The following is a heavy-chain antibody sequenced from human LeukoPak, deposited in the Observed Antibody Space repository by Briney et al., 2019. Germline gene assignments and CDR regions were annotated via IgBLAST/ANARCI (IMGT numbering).Heavy chain of an antibody. Sequence: GGSLRLSCAASGFTFSSYAMSWVRQAPGKGLEWVSAISGSGGSTYYADSVKGRFTISRDNSKNTLYLQMNSLRAEDTAVYYCAKDRRVVVINTIDYWGQGTLVTVYS. D-gene: IGHD3-22*01. J-gene: IGHJ4*02. V-gene: IGHV3-23*01. CDR2: ISGSGGST. CDR3: AKDRRVVVINTIDY. CDR1: GFTFSSYA.